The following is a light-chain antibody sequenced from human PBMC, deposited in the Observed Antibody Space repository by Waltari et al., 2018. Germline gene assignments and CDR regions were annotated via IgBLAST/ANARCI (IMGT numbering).Light chain of an antibody. CDR2: GAS. CDR1: PSVSSP. V-gene: IGKV3-15*01. Sequence: EIVMTQSPATLSVSPGERATLSCRASPSVSSPLAWYQQKPGQAPRLLIYGASARATGIPARFSGSGSGTEFTLTISSLQSEDFAVYYCQQYNNWPQTFGQGTKVEIK. J-gene: IGKJ1*01. CDR3: QQYNNWPQT.